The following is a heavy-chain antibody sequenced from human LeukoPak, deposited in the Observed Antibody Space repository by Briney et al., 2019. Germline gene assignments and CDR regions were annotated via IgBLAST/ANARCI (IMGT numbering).Heavy chain of an antibody. CDR3: ASRYYYGSGSYSTYLSAFDY. CDR2: IIPIFGTA. Sequence: SVKVSCKASGGTFSSYAISWVRQAPGQGLEWMGGIIPIFGTANYAQKFQGRVTITTDESTSTAYMELSSLRSEDTAVYYCASRYYYGSGSYSTYLSAFDYWGQGTLVTVSS. D-gene: IGHD3-10*01. J-gene: IGHJ4*02. V-gene: IGHV1-69*05. CDR1: GGTFSSYA.